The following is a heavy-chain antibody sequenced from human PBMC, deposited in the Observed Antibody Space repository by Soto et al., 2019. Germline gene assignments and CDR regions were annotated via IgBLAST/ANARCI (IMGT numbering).Heavy chain of an antibody. D-gene: IGHD6-6*01. Sequence: GGSLRLSCATSGFTFSNYRINWGREAPGKGLEWVASISGSGKDTFYRDSVKGRFTISRDNAESSLVLQMNSLTVDDTAVYHCARVHLVRTSSYYCGMDVWGPGTTVTVSS. V-gene: IGHV3-21*06. CDR3: ARVHLVRTSSYYCGMDV. J-gene: IGHJ6*02. CDR1: GFTFSNYR. CDR2: ISGSGKDT.